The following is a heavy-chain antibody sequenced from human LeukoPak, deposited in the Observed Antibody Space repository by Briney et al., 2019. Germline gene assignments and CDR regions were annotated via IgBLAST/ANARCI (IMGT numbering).Heavy chain of an antibody. CDR3: ARTDSGSYCGGDY. CDR2: IYYSGST. J-gene: IGHJ4*02. CDR1: GGSISRYY. Sequence: SETLSLTCTVSGGSISRYYWSWIRQHPGKGLEWIGYIYYSGSTYYNPSLKSRVTISVDTSKNQFSLKLSSVTAADTAVYYCARTDSGSYCGGDYWGQGTLVTVSS. D-gene: IGHD1-26*01. V-gene: IGHV4-59*06.